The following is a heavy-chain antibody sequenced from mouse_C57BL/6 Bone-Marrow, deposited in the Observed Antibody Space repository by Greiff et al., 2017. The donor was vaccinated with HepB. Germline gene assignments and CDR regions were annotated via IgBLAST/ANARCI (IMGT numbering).Heavy chain of an antibody. CDR2: ISDGGSYT. CDR3: ARGGHSIVMSWYFDV. Sequence: EVQVVESGGGLVKPGGSLKLSCAASGFTFSSYAMSWVRQTPEKRLEWVATISDGGSYTYYPDNVKGRFTISRDNAKNNLYLQLSHLKSEDTAMYYCARGGHSIVMSWYFDVWGTGTTVTVTS. V-gene: IGHV5-4*01. J-gene: IGHJ1*03. D-gene: IGHD2-10*02. CDR1: GFTFSSYA.